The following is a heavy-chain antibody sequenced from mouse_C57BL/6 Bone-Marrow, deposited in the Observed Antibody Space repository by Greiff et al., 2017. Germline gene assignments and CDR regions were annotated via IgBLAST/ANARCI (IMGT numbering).Heavy chain of an antibody. V-gene: IGHV1-81*01. D-gene: IGHD1-1*01. CDR1: GYTFTSYG. J-gene: IGHJ4*01. Sequence: QVQLQQSGAELARPGASVKLSCKASGYTFTSYGISWVKQRTGQGLAWIGEIYPRSGNTYYNEKFKGKATLTADKSSSNAYMELRSLTSEDSAVYFCAREATTVVARYAMDYWGQGTSVTVSS. CDR3: AREATTVVARYAMDY. CDR2: IYPRSGNT.